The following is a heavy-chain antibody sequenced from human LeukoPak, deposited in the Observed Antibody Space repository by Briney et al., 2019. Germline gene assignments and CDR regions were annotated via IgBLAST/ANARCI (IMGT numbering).Heavy chain of an antibody. CDR1: GGSFSGYY. D-gene: IGHD2-2*01. Sequence: SETLSLTCAVYGGSFSGYYWSWIRQPPGKGLEWIGEINHSGGTNYNPSLKSRVTISVDTSKNQFSLKLSSVTAADTAVYYCARAPGYCSSTSCRSPLDYWGQGTLVTVSS. V-gene: IGHV4-34*01. J-gene: IGHJ4*02. CDR3: ARAPGYCSSTSCRSPLDY. CDR2: INHSGGT.